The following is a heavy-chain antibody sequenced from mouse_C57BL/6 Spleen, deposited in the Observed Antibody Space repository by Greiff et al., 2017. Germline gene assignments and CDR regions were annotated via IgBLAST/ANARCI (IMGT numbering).Heavy chain of an antibody. CDR2: IYPRDGST. J-gene: IGHJ4*01. D-gene: IGHD2-4*01. CDR3: AREKYDYDDGDAMDY. Sequence: VQLQQSDAELVKPGASVKISCKASGYTFTDHTIHWMKQRPEQGLEWIGYIYPRDGSTKYNEKFKGKATLTADKSSSTAYMQLNSLTSEDSAVYFCAREKYDYDDGDAMDYWGQGTSVTVSS. V-gene: IGHV1-78*01. CDR1: GYTFTDHT.